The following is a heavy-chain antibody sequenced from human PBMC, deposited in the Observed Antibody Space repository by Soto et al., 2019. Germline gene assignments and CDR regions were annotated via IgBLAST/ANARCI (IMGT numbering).Heavy chain of an antibody. D-gene: IGHD3-3*01. CDR3: ARGGGVGVAGSAAFDM. Sequence: QLHLVQSGAVVKKPGASVTVSCSASGYPVTAYYMHWVRQAPGRGLEWMGGINPATGAAKYTQTFQGRVTMTRDTATSTVCMELCGLTSEDTAVFYWARGGGVGVAGSAAFDMWGQGTLVTVSS. CDR2: INPATGAA. CDR1: GYPVTAYY. V-gene: IGHV1-2*02. J-gene: IGHJ3*02.